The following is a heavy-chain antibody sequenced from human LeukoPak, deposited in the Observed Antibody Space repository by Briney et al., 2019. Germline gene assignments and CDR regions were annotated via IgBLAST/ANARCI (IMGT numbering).Heavy chain of an antibody. Sequence: GGSLRLSRAASGFTFSSYWMHGVRQAPGKGLVWVSRINSDGSSTSYADSVKGRFTISRDNAKNTLYLQMNSLRAEDTAVYYCARESYDYVWGSYHYYYYYMDVWGKGATVTVSS. CDR2: INSDGSST. J-gene: IGHJ6*03. D-gene: IGHD3-16*02. CDR3: ARESYDYVWGSYHYYYYYMDV. CDR1: GFTFSSYW. V-gene: IGHV3-74*01.